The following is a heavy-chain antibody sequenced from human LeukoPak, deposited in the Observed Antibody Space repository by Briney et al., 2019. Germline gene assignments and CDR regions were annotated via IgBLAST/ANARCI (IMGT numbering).Heavy chain of an antibody. J-gene: IGHJ4*02. V-gene: IGHV3-53*01. CDR1: GFTVSSNY. CDR2: IYSGGTT. D-gene: IGHD4-23*01. Sequence: GGSLRLSRAASGFTVSSNYMSWVRQAPGKGLEWVSLIYSGGTTYYADSVKGRFTISRDNSKNTLYLQMNSLRAEDTAVYYCARRAGGYSHPYDYWGQGILVTVSS. CDR3: ARRAGGYSHPYDY.